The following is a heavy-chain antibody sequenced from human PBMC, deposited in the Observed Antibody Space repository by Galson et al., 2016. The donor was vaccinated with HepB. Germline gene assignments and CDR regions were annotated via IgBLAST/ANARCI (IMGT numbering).Heavy chain of an antibody. CDR2: INTNTGNP. D-gene: IGHD2-15*01. CDR1: GYIFTNFA. J-gene: IGHJ5*02. V-gene: IGHV7-4-1*02. CDR3: AREVGYCSTDTCRWLIDP. Sequence: SVKVSCKADGYIFTNFALNWVRQVPGQGPEWMGWINTNTGNPTYAQGFTGRFVFYLDNSVNTAYLEINSLKVEDTAVYYCAREVGYCSTDTCRWLIDPWGQGTLVTVSS.